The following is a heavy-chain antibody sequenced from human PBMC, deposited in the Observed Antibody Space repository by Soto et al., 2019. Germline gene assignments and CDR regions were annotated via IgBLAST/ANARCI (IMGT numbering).Heavy chain of an antibody. Sequence: QITLKESGPTLVKPTQTLTLTCTFSGFSLTTRGVGVGWIRQPPGKALEWLALIYWDDDEGYSPSLKSRLTITKDTNKNQEVLTKTNMDPVDTAKYYCAHRQRGCSYHFDYWGQGTLVTVSS. J-gene: IGHJ4*02. CDR3: AHRQRGCSYHFDY. D-gene: IGHD5-18*01. CDR2: IYWDDDE. CDR1: GFSLTTRGVG. V-gene: IGHV2-5*02.